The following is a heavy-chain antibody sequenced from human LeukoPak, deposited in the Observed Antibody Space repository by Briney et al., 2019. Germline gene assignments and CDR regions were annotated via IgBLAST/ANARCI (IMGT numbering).Heavy chain of an antibody. CDR2: IRYDGSNK. J-gene: IGHJ4*02. D-gene: IGHD6-19*01. Sequence: PGGSLRLSCAASGFTFSSYGMHWVRQAPGKGLEWVAFIRYDGSNKYYADSVKGRFTISRDNSKSTLYLQMNSLRTEDTAVYYCAKLPTVAATIAGSGYWGQGTLVTVSS. CDR3: AKLPTVAATIAGSGY. CDR1: GFTFSSYG. V-gene: IGHV3-30*02.